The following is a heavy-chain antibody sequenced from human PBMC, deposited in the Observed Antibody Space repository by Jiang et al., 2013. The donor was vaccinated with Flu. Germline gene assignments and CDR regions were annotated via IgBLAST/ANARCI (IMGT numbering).Heavy chain of an antibody. CDR1: WLHQQWWLL. CDR3: ARDRSGLEPSTGYYYYYGMDV. D-gene: IGHD3-3*01. Sequence: GLVKPFTDPVPHLHCLWWLHQQWWLLLELDPPAPRKGLEWIGYIYYTGTTSYNPSLKSRVTISVDTSKNQFSLKLSSVTAADTAVYYCARDRSGLEPSTGYYYYYGMDVWGQGTTVTVSS. J-gene: IGHJ6*02. CDR2: IYYTGTT. V-gene: IGHV4-31*03.